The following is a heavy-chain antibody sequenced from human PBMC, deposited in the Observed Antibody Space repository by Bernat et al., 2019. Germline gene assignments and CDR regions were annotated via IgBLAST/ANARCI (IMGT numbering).Heavy chain of an antibody. CDR3: ARRWFREPRPNDAFDI. CDR2: ITTYNGNT. V-gene: IGHV1-18*01. D-gene: IGHD3-10*01. J-gene: IGHJ3*02. CDR1: GYTFTTYG. Sequence: QVQLVQSGAEVKKPGASVKVSCKASGYTFTTYGISWVRQAPGQGLEWMGWITTYNGNTDYAQNLQGRVTMTTDTSTDTAYMELGSLTSDDTAVYYCARRWFREPRPNDAFDIWGQGTMVTVSS.